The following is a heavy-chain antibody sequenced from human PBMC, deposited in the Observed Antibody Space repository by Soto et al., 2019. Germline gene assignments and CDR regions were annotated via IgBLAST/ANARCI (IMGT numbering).Heavy chain of an antibody. D-gene: IGHD6-19*01. CDR1: GFTFSSYG. J-gene: IGHJ4*02. Sequence: PVGSLRLSCAASGFTFSSYGMHWVRQAPGKGLEWVAVISYDGSNKYYADSVKGRFTISRDNSKNTLYLQTNSLRAEDTAVYYCAKDLRYSSGWEGFYFDYWGQGTLVTVSS. V-gene: IGHV3-30*18. CDR2: ISYDGSNK. CDR3: AKDLRYSSGWEGFYFDY.